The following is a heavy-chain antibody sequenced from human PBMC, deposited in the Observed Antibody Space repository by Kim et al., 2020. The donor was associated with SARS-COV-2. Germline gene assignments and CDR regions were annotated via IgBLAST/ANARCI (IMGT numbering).Heavy chain of an antibody. CDR1: GGSFSGYY. D-gene: IGHD2-2*01. Sequence: SETLSLTCAVYGGSFSGYYWSWIRQPPGKGLEWIGEINHSGSTNYNPSLKSRVTISVDTSKNQFSLKLSSVTAADTAVNYCASSRFGAAAMDWGQGTLVTVSS. V-gene: IGHV4-34*01. CDR3: ASSRFGAAAMD. CDR2: INHSGST. J-gene: IGHJ4*02.